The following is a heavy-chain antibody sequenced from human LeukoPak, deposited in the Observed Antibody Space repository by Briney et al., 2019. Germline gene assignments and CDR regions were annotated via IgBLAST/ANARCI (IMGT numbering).Heavy chain of an antibody. J-gene: IGHJ4*02. D-gene: IGHD1-26*01. Sequence: VGSLRLSCAASGFTFSSYIMNWVRQAPGKGLEWVSHISSSSSTIYYTDSVKGRFTISRDNAKNSLYLQMNSLRAEDTAVYYCARELVSGSYYHGMGYWGQGTLVTVSS. V-gene: IGHV3-48*04. CDR2: ISSSSSTI. CDR1: GFTFSSYI. CDR3: ARELVSGSYYHGMGY.